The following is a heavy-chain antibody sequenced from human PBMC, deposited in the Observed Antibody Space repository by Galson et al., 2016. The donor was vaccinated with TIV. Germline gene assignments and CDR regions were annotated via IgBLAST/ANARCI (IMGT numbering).Heavy chain of an antibody. Sequence: QSGAEVKKPGESLKISCKASGYNFISFWIGWVRQRPGKGLEWMGIIFPGDSDTTYSPSFRGQVTMSVDQSINTAYLQWNSLKASDTAIYYCARGHHKWGWEMLPWGQGTLVTVSS. J-gene: IGHJ5*02. CDR3: ARGHHKWGWEMLP. CDR2: IFPGDSDT. CDR1: GYNFISFW. V-gene: IGHV5-51*03. D-gene: IGHD2-15*01.